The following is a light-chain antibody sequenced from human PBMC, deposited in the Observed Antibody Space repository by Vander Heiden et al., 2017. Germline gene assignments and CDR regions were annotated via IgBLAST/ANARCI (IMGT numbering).Light chain of an antibody. J-gene: IGLJ1*01. CDR3: QSYDSSLSAYV. V-gene: IGLV1-40*01. CDR2: GNS. CDR1: SSNIGAGFD. Sequence: QSVLPPPPSVSGAPGPRVTISCTGSSSNIGAGFDVHWYQQLPGTTPKLLIFGNSNRPSGVPDRFSGSKSGTSASLAITWLQAEDEGDYYCQSYDSSLSAYVFGTGTKVTVL.